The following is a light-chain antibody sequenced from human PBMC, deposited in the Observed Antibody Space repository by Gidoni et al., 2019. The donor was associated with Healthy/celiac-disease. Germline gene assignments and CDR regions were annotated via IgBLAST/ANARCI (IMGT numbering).Light chain of an antibody. CDR1: QDISIY. CDR2: DAS. Sequence: DIQMTQSPSSLSASVGDRVTITCQASQDISIYLNWYQQKPGKAPELLIYDASNLEIGVPSRFSGSGSGTYFTFTISSLHPEDIATYYCQQYDGLPPPSFGGGTKVEI. J-gene: IGKJ4*01. CDR3: QQYDGLPPPS. V-gene: IGKV1-33*01.